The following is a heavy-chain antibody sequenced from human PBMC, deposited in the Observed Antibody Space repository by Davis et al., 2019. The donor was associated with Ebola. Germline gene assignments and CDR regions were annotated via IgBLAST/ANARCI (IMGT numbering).Heavy chain of an antibody. D-gene: IGHD1-7*01. V-gene: IGHV3-48*02. CDR2: ITSGGSTN. J-gene: IGHJ4*02. Sequence: GESLKISCAASRFTFSDYVMNWVRQAPGKGLKWLSYITSGGSTNSYADSVKGRFTVSRDNARNSLFLQMNSLREEDTGMYYCARGRWNYAMDYWGLGTLVIVSS. CDR3: ARGRWNYAMDY. CDR1: RFTFSDYV.